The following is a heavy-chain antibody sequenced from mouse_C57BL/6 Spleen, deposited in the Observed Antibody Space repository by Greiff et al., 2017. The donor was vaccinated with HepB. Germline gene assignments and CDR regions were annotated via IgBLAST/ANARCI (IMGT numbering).Heavy chain of an antibody. CDR1: GYTFPSYC. V-gene: IGHV1-53*01. Sequence: VQLQQPGTELVKPGASVKLSCKASGYTFPSYCMHWVKQRPGQGLEWIGNIYPSNGGTNYNEKFKSKATVTVDKSSSTAYMQLSSLTSEDSAVYDCASEGVLPDYYAMDDWGKGTSVTVSS. CDR3: ASEGVLPDYYAMDD. J-gene: IGHJ4*01. D-gene: IGHD1-1*01. CDR2: IYPSNGGT.